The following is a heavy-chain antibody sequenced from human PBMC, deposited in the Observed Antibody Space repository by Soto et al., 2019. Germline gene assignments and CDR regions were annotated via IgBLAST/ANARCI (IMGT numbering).Heavy chain of an antibody. CDR2: IYNGGSP. V-gene: IGHV4-4*08. Sequence: QVQLQESGPGLVKPSETLSLTCTVSGDSISTAYWSWIRQPPGKRLEYIGFIYNGGSPNYNPSLASRVTISPHTSKNQFSLKLNSVPAADTAVYYCARGEWFRRGSGMDVWGRGTTVTFS. D-gene: IGHD3-3*01. CDR1: GDSISTAY. J-gene: IGHJ6*02. CDR3: ARGEWFRRGSGMDV.